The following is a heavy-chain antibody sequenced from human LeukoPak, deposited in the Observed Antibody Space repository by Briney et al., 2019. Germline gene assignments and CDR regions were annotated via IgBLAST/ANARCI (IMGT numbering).Heavy chain of an antibody. D-gene: IGHD2-15*01. J-gene: IGHJ4*01. CDR2: IQSDGSST. CDR1: GFTFSSYW. CDR3: ARDCGSGGCDY. Sequence: GGSLRLSCAASGFTFSSYWMHWVRQPPGKGLVWFSRIQSDGSSTTYADSVKGRFTISRDNAKNTVYLQMNSLRTEDTAVYYCARDCGSGGCDYWGQGTLVTVSS. V-gene: IGHV3-74*01.